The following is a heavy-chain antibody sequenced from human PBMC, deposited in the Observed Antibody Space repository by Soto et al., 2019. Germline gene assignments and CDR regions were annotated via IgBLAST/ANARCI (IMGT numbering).Heavy chain of an antibody. Sequence: GGSLRLSCAASGFTFSSYAMSWVRQAPGKGLEWVSAISGSGGSTYYADSVKGRFTISRDNSKNTLYLQMNSLRAEDTAVYYCAKAQREGYCSGGSCYYYYYYYMDVWGKGTTVTVSS. V-gene: IGHV3-23*01. CDR1: GFTFSSYA. J-gene: IGHJ6*03. CDR3: AKAQREGYCSGGSCYYYYYYYMDV. D-gene: IGHD2-15*01. CDR2: ISGSGGST.